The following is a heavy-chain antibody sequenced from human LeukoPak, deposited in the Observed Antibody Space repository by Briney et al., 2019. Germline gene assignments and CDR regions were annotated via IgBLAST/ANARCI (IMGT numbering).Heavy chain of an antibody. J-gene: IGHJ4*02. CDR3: ARVLSDPYSSSPCFDY. Sequence: PGGSLRLSCAASGFTFSSYSMNWVRQAPGKGLEWVSSISSSSSYIYYADSVKGRFTISRDNAKNSLYLQMNSLRAEDTAVYYCARVLSDPYSSSPCFDYWGQGTLVTVSS. D-gene: IGHD6-13*01. V-gene: IGHV3-21*01. CDR2: ISSSSSYI. CDR1: GFTFSSYS.